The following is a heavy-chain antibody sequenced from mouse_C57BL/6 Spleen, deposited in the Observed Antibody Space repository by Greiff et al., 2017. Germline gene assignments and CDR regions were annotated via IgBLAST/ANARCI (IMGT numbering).Heavy chain of an antibody. Sequence: EVQVVESGGDLVKPGGSLKLSCEASGFTFSSYGMSWVRQTPDKRLEWVATISSGGSYTYYPDSVKGRFTISRDNAKNTLYMQMSSLKSEDTAMYYCARQGFYYSNYDAMDYWGQGTSVTVAS. CDR2: ISSGGSYT. J-gene: IGHJ4*01. CDR3: ARQGFYYSNYDAMDY. V-gene: IGHV5-6*01. D-gene: IGHD2-5*01. CDR1: GFTFSSYG.